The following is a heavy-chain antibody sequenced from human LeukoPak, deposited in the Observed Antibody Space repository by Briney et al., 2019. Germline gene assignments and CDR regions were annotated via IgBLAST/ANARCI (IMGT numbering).Heavy chain of an antibody. CDR1: GGSFSGYY. J-gene: IGHJ5*02. Sequence: PSETLSLTCAVYGGSFSGYYRNWIRQPPGKGLEWIGSIYYSGSTYYNPSLKSRVTISVDTSKNQFSLKLSSVTAADTAVYYCARDTEAWFDPWGQGTLVTVSS. D-gene: IGHD4-17*01. CDR3: ARDTEAWFDP. CDR2: IYYSGST. V-gene: IGHV4-34*01.